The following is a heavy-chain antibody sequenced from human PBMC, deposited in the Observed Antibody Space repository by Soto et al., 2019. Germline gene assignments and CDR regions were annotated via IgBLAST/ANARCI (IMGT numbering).Heavy chain of an antibody. CDR3: VIGGFGVGATTFSY. CDR2: ISYGGSND. J-gene: IGHJ4*02. V-gene: IGHV3-30*04. D-gene: IGHD1-26*01. CDR1: GLTFSSYA. Sequence: QVQLVESGGGAVQPGRSLRLSCAASGLTFSSYAMHWVRQAPGKGLEWVAVISYGGSNDYYADSLKGRFTISRDNSKNALFLQINSLRAEDTAVYYCVIGGFGVGATTFSYWGQGTLVTVSS.